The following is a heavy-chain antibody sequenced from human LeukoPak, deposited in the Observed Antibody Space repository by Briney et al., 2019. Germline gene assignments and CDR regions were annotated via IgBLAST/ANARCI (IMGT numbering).Heavy chain of an antibody. CDR1: GFTFSSYE. Sequence: GGSLRLSCAASGFTFSSYEMNWVRQAPGKGLEWVSYISSFSSTIYYADSVMGRFTISRDNAKNSLYLQMNSLRAEDMALYYCAKGLYSSGWYAAFDIWGQGTMVTVSS. CDR3: AKGLYSSGWYAAFDI. J-gene: IGHJ3*02. V-gene: IGHV3-48*03. CDR2: ISSFSSTI. D-gene: IGHD6-19*01.